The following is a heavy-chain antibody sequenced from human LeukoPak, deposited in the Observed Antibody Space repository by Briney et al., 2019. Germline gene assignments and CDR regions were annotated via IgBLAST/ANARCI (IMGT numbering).Heavy chain of an antibody. CDR1: GYSFTSYW. CDR3: ARGYYYGSGSYYYPGGYFQH. J-gene: IGHJ1*01. D-gene: IGHD3-10*01. CDR2: IYPGDSDT. V-gene: IGHV5-51*01. Sequence: GESLKISCKGSGYSFTSYWIGWVRQMPGKGLEWMGIIYPGDSDTRYSPSFQGQVTISADKSISTAYLQRSSLKASDTAMYYCARGYYYGSGSYYYPGGYFQHWGQGTLVTVSS.